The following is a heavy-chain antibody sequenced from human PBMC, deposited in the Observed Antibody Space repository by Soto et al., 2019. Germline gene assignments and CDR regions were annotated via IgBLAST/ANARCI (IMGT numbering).Heavy chain of an antibody. V-gene: IGHV4-59*01. CDR2: IYYSGST. CDR3: NADELLPAAAY. CDR1: GGSISSYY. D-gene: IGHD2-15*01. Sequence: SETLSLTCTVSGGSISSYYWSWIRQPPGKGLEWIGYIYYSGSTNYNPSLKSRVTISVDTSKNQFSLKLSSVTAADTAVYYCNADELLPAAAYWGQGTLVPVSS. J-gene: IGHJ4*02.